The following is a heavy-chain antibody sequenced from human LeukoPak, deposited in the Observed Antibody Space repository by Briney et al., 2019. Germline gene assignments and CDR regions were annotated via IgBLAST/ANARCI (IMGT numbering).Heavy chain of an antibody. CDR3: VRDPREPANDLDY. Sequence: ASVKVSCKTSGYSFTAHYIHWVRQAPGQALQWLAYIDCSAGDTNYAQPFQGRVTVTRDRSFNTAYLELSSLTFDDTAIYYCVRDPREPANDLDYWGRGTLVTVSS. CDR1: GYSFTAHY. D-gene: IGHD1-1*01. CDR2: IDCSAGDT. V-gene: IGHV1-2*02. J-gene: IGHJ4*01.